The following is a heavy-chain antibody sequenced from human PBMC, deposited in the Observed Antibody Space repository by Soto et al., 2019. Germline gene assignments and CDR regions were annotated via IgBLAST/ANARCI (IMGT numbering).Heavy chain of an antibody. J-gene: IGHJ6*02. D-gene: IGHD2-15*01. Sequence: EVQLVESGGGLVKPGGSLRLSCAASGFTFSNAWMSWVRQGPGKGLEWVGRIRGKTDVGTTDYAAPVKGRFTISRDDSKNTLYLQMNSLKTEDTAVYYCTTTSYCSGGSCFAADYYYYGMDVWGQGTTVTVSS. CDR1: GFTFSNAW. CDR2: IRGKTDVGTT. CDR3: TTTSYCSGGSCFAADYYYYGMDV. V-gene: IGHV3-15*01.